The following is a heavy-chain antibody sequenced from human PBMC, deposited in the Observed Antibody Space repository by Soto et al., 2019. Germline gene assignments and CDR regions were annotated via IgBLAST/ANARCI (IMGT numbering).Heavy chain of an antibody. CDR3: ARYCSSSSCSKLYGMDV. D-gene: IGHD2-2*01. CDR2: IDPSYSYT. Sequence: PGESLKISCKGSGYTFTNYWIIWVRQMPGKGLEWMGRIDPSYSYTKYNPSFQGHVTISADKSISTAYLQWTSLKASDTAMYFCARYCSSSSCSKLYGMDVWGQGTTVTV. J-gene: IGHJ6*02. CDR1: GYTFTNYW. V-gene: IGHV5-10-1*01.